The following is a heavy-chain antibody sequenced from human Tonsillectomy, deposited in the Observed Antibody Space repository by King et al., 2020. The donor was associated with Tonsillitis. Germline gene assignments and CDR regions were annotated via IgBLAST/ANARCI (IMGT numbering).Heavy chain of an antibody. Sequence: VQLVESGAEVKKPGESLKISCKGSGYSFTSYWIAWVRQMPGKGLEWMGTIYPGDSDTRYSPSFQGQVTMSVDKSIRIAYLQWARLKASDTATYYCARHRYYYDSSGHYLDPWGQGTLVTVSS. D-gene: IGHD3-22*01. CDR3: ARHRYYYDSSGHYLDP. CDR2: IYPGDSDT. J-gene: IGHJ5*02. CDR1: GYSFTSYW. V-gene: IGHV5-51*01.